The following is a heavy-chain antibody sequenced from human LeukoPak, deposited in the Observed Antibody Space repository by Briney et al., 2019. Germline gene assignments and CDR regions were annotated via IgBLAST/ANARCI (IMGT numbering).Heavy chain of an antibody. CDR3: AKVVGYYDSSGYDY. Sequence: GGSLRLSCAASGFTFSSYAMSWVRQAPGKGLEWVSSMSGSGGSTYYADSVKGRFTISRDNSKNTLYLQMNCLRAEDTAVYYCAKVVGYYDSSGYDYWGQGTLVTVSS. D-gene: IGHD3-22*01. CDR2: MSGSGGST. CDR1: GFTFSSYA. V-gene: IGHV3-23*01. J-gene: IGHJ4*02.